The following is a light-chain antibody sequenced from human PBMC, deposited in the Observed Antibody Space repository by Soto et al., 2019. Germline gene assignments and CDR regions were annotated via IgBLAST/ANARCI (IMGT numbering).Light chain of an antibody. V-gene: IGLV1-40*01. CDR3: QSSDSSLSALYV. CDR1: SSNIGATYD. Sequence: QSVLTQPPSVSGAPGQRVTISCTGSSSNIGATYDVQWYQQLPGTAPKLLIYGNSNRPSGVPDRFSGSKSGTSASLAITGLQADDEADYYCQSSDSSLSALYVFGTGTK. CDR2: GNS. J-gene: IGLJ1*01.